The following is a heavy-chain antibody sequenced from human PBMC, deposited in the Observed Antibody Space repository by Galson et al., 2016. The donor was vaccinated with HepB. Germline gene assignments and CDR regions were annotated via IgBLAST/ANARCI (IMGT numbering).Heavy chain of an antibody. Sequence: SLRLSCAASGFSPTTFAMHWVRQAPGKGLEWVAVISYDGSDKYYANSVKGRFTISRDNPRNTLYLQMDSLKADDTAVYYCARRHTRTSFDRLNDALDIWGQGTMVTVSS. V-gene: IGHV3-30-3*01. J-gene: IGHJ3*02. CDR3: ARRHTRTSFDRLNDALDI. D-gene: IGHD3-9*01. CDR2: ISYDGSDK. CDR1: GFSPTTFA.